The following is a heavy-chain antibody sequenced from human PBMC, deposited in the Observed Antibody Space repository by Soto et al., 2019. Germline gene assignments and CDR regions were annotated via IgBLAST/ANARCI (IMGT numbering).Heavy chain of an antibody. CDR2: IIPIFGTA. Sequence: ASVKVSCKASGYTFTSYAMHWVRQAPGQGLEWMGGIIPIFGTANYAQKFQGRVTITADESTSTAYMELSSLRSEDTAVYYCARPTRYYYDSSGQSAWFDPWGQGTLVTVS. CDR1: GYTFTSYA. V-gene: IGHV1-69*13. D-gene: IGHD3-22*01. CDR3: ARPTRYYYDSSGQSAWFDP. J-gene: IGHJ5*02.